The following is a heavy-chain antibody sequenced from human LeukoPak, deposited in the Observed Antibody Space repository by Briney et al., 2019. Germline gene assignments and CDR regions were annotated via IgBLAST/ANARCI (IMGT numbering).Heavy chain of an antibody. CDR3: ARVYDSSGYYEYYFDY. J-gene: IGHJ4*02. V-gene: IGHV4-61*08. CDR1: GFSLSTSGVG. CDR2: IYYSGST. Sequence: SGPTLVKPTQTLTLTCTFSGFSLSTSGVGVGWIRQPPGKGLEWIGYIYYSGSTNYNPSLKSRVTISVDTSKNQFSLKLSSVTAADTAVYYCARVYDSSGYYEYYFDYWGQGTLVTVSS. D-gene: IGHD3-22*01.